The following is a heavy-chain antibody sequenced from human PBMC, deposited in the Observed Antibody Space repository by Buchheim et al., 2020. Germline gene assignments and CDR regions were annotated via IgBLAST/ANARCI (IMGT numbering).Heavy chain of an antibody. D-gene: IGHD3-3*01. CDR2: ISWDGGST. Sequence: EVQLVESGGVVVQPGGSLRLSCAASGFTFDDYTMHWVRQAPGKGLEWVSLISWDGGSTYYADSVKGRFTISRDNSKNSLYLQMNSLRTEDTALYYCAKDKAGGGFWSGYYTGIPADGMDVWGQGTT. CDR1: GFTFDDYT. V-gene: IGHV3-43*01. J-gene: IGHJ6*02. CDR3: AKDKAGGGFWSGYYTGIPADGMDV.